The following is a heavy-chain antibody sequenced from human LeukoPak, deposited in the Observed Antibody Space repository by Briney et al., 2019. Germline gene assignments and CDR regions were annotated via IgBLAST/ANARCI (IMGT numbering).Heavy chain of an antibody. CDR2: INHSGST. J-gene: IGHJ6*02. CDR3: ARGQLGYCSSTSCLGRYYYYYGMDV. V-gene: IGHV4-34*01. CDR1: GGSFSGYY. D-gene: IGHD2-2*01. Sequence: SETLSLTCAVYGGSFSGYYWSWIRQPPGKGLEWIGEINHSGSTNYNPSLKSRVTISVDTSKNQFSLKLSSVTAADTAVYYCARGQLGYCSSTSCLGRYYYYYGMDVWGQGTTVTVSS.